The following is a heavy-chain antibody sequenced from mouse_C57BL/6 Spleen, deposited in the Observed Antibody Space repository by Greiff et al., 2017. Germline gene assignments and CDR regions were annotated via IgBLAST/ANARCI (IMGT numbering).Heavy chain of an antibody. D-gene: IGHD4-1*01. J-gene: IGHJ4*01. CDR2: IYPGDGDT. Sequence: QVQLQQSGPELVKPGASVKISCKASGYAFSSSWMNWVKQRPGKGLEWIGRIYPGDGDTNYNGKFKGKATLTADKSSSTAYMQLSSLTSEDSAVSIGARSWGYAMDDWGQGTSVTVSS. V-gene: IGHV1-82*01. CDR1: GYAFSSSW. CDR3: ARSWGYAMDD.